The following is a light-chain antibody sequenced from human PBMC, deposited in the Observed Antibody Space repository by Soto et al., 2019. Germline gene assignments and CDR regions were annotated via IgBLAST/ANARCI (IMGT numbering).Light chain of an antibody. CDR2: DSN. Sequence: QSVLTQPPSVSAAPGQKVTISCSGSSSNLGNNYVSWYQQLPGTAPKLLIYDSNKRPSGIPDRFSGSKSGTSATLGITGLQTWDEADYYCGTWDSSLSAVVFGGGTKVTVL. CDR1: SSNLGNNY. V-gene: IGLV1-51*01. J-gene: IGLJ2*01. CDR3: GTWDSSLSAVV.